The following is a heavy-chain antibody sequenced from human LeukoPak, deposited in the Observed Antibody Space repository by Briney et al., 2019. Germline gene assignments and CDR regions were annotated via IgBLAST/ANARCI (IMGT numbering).Heavy chain of an antibody. CDR1: GYTFTSYY. CDR2: INPSGGST. Sequence: GASVKVSCKASGYTFTSYYMHWVRQAPGQGLEWMGIINPSGGSTSYAQKFQGRVTMTRDTSTSTAYMELRSLRSDDTAVYYCARGVTMVRGVIYGMDVWGQGTTVTVSS. CDR3: ARGVTMVRGVIYGMDV. J-gene: IGHJ6*02. V-gene: IGHV1-46*01. D-gene: IGHD3-10*01.